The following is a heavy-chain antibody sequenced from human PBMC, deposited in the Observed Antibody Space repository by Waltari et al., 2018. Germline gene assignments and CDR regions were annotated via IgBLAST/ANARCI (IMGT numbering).Heavy chain of an antibody. D-gene: IGHD1-1*01. Sequence: QVQLQESGPGLVNPSATLSLTCPVSGGSIRSYWWNWLRKSPGKGLEWIGYVSYGGSTNYNPSLKTRLNMLRDTSKNQVSLELTSVTAADTAFYYCARSTGPYNSLDSWGQGALVTVSS. CDR3: ARSTGPYNSLDS. CDR2: VSYGGST. CDR1: GGSIRSYW. J-gene: IGHJ4*02. V-gene: IGHV4-59*01.